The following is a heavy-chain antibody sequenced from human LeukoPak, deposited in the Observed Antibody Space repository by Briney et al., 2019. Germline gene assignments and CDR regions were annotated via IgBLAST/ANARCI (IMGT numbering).Heavy chain of an antibody. CDR2: ISSSGSTI. D-gene: IGHD3-9*01. J-gene: IGHJ4*02. CDR3: ARELSPYYDILTGLVY. CDR1: GFTFSDYY. Sequence: GGSLRLSCAASGFTFSDYYMSWIRQAPGKGLEWVSYISSSGSTIYYADSVKGRFTISRDNAKNSLYLQMNSLRAEDTAVYYCARELSPYYDILTGLVYWGQGTLVTVSS. V-gene: IGHV3-11*04.